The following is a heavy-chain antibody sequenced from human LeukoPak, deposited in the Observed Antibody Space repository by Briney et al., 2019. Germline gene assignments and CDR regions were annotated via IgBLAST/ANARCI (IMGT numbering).Heavy chain of an antibody. J-gene: IGHJ4*02. CDR1: GLTFSSYS. V-gene: IGHV3-21*01. CDR3: ARRVGGTYYYDSSGYYHDY. Sequence: GGSLRLSCAASGLTFSSYSMNCVRQAPGKGLEWVSSISSSSSYIYYADSVKGRFTISRDNAKNSLYLQMNSLRAEDTAVYYCARRVGGTYYYDSSGYYHDYWGQGTLVTVSS. D-gene: IGHD3-22*01. CDR2: ISSSSSYI.